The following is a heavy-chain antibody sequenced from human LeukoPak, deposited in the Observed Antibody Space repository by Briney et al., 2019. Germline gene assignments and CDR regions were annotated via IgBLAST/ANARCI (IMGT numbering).Heavy chain of an antibody. CDR1: GFTFISYW. CDR2: INSDGSST. Sequence: GGSLRLSCAASGFTFISYWMHWVRQAPGKGLVWVSRINSDGSSTSYADSVKGRFTISRDNAKNTLYLQMNSLRAEDTAVYYCARESGSGSQIDYWGQGTLITVSS. CDR3: ARESGSGSQIDY. J-gene: IGHJ4*02. D-gene: IGHD3-10*01. V-gene: IGHV3-74*01.